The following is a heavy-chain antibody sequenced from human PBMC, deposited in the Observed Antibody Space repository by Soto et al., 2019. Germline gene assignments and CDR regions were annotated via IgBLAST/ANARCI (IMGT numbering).Heavy chain of an antibody. CDR1: GFTFDDYG. CDR3: ARQGRDAFDI. V-gene: IGHV3-20*04. Sequence: EVQLVESGGGVVRPGGSLRLACEASGFTFDDYGMIWVRQGPGKGLEWVSGINRNGGSTGYAVSVQGRFSISRDNAKKSLYRQMDSLRVEDTALYYCARQGRDAFDIWGKGIMFTVSS. CDR2: INRNGGST. J-gene: IGHJ3*02.